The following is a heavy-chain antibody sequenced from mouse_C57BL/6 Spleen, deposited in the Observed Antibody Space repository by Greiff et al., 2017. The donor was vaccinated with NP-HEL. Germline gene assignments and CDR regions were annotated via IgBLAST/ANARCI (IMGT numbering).Heavy chain of an antibody. J-gene: IGHJ1*03. CDR3: ARPGSYRYFEV. CDR1: GFTFSDYG. CDR2: ISSGSSTI. V-gene: IGHV5-17*01. Sequence: EVQRVESGGGLVKPGGSLKLSCAASGFTFSDYGMHWVRQAPEKGLEWVAYISSGSSTIYYADAVKGRFPSSRDNAKNTLFLQMTSLRSEDTAMYYCARPGSYRYFEVWGTGTTVTVSS. D-gene: IGHD1-1*01.